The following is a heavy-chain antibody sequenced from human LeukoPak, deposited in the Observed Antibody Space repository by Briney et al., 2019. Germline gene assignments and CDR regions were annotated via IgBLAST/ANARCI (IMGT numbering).Heavy chain of an antibody. CDR3: ARSLISGSYDAFDI. D-gene: IGHD1-26*01. J-gene: IGHJ3*02. V-gene: IGHV1-69*13. CDR2: IIPIFGTA. Sequence: GASVKVSCKASGGTFSSYAISWVRQAPGQGLEWMGGIIPIFGTANYAQKFQGRVTITADESTSTAYMELSSLRSEDTAVYYCARSLISGSYDAFDIWGQGTMVTVSS. CDR1: GGTFSSYA.